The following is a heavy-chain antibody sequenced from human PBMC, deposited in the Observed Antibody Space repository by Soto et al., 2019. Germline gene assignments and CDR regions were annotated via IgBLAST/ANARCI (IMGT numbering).Heavy chain of an antibody. CDR3: ARDDGYYDSSCPITVSDY. CDR2: ISSSSSYI. D-gene: IGHD3-22*01. Sequence: EVQLVESGGGLVKPGGSLRLSCAASGFTFSSYSMNWVRQAPGKGLEWVSSISSSSSYIYYADSVKGRFTISRDNAKNSLYLQMNSLRAEDTVVYYCARDDGYYDSSCPITVSDYWGQGTLVTVSS. CDR1: GFTFSSYS. J-gene: IGHJ4*02. V-gene: IGHV3-21*01.